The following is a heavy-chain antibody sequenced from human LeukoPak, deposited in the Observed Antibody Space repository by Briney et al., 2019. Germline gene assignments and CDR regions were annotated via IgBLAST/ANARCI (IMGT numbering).Heavy chain of an antibody. Sequence: ASVKVSCKASGYTFTGYYMHWVRQAPGQGLEWMGGIIPIFGTANYAQKFQGRVTITADKSTSTAYMELSSLRSEDTAVYYCAREYDSSGYLDYWGQGTLVTVSS. CDR2: IIPIFGTA. CDR3: AREYDSSGYLDY. CDR1: GYTFTGYY. J-gene: IGHJ4*02. V-gene: IGHV1-69*06. D-gene: IGHD3-22*01.